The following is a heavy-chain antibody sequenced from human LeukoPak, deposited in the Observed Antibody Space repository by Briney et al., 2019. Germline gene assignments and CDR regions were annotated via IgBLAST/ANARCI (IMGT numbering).Heavy chain of an antibody. D-gene: IGHD3-10*01. J-gene: IGHJ5*02. CDR1: GFTFSNYN. CDR3: ARDSGTTGEVKFDP. Sequence: GSLRLSCAAPGFTFSNYNMNWVRQAPGKGLEWIGYIYYTGSTYYNPSLKSRVTMSVDTSKNKFSLKLSSVTAADTAVYYCARDSGTTGEVKFDPWGQGTLVTVSS. CDR2: IYYTGST. V-gene: IGHV4-59*12.